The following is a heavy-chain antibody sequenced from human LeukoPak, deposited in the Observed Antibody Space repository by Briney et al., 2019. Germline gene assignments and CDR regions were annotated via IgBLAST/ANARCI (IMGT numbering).Heavy chain of an antibody. CDR1: GGSFSGYY. Sequence: SETLSLTCAVYGGSFSGYYWSWIRQPPGKGLEWIGEINHSGSTNYNPSLKSRVTISVDTSKNQFSLKLSSVTAADTAVYYCARSKDILAGYCFDYWGQGTLVTVSS. D-gene: IGHD3-9*01. CDR3: ARSKDILAGYCFDY. V-gene: IGHV4-34*01. J-gene: IGHJ4*02. CDR2: INHSGST.